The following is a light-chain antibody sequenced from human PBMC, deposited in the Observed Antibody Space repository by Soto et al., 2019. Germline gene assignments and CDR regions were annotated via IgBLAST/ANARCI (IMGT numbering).Light chain of an antibody. V-gene: IGLV1-40*01. CDR1: SSNIGAGYD. J-gene: IGLJ3*02. CDR2: GNS. Sequence: SALTQPPSVSGAPGQRVTISCTGSSSNIGAGYDVHWYQQLPGTAPKLLIYGNSNRPSGVPDRFSGSKSGTSASLAITGLQAEDEADYYCQSYDSSLSGCVFGGGTQLTVL. CDR3: QSYDSSLSGCV.